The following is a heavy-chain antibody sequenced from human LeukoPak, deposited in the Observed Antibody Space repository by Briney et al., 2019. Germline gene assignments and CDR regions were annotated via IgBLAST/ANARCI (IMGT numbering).Heavy chain of an antibody. Sequence: PGGSLRLSCAASGFTFSSYEMNWVRQALWKGLEWVSYISRSGSTIYYADSVKGRFTISRDNAKNSLYLQMNSLRAEDTAVYYCARVTPDYGDHFTDYWGQGTLVTVSS. CDR3: ARVTPDYGDHFTDY. CDR2: ISRSGSTI. V-gene: IGHV3-48*03. CDR1: GFTFSSYE. D-gene: IGHD4-17*01. J-gene: IGHJ4*02.